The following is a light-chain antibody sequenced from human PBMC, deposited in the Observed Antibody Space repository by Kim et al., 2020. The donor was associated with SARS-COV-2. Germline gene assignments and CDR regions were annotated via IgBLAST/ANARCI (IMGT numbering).Light chain of an antibody. J-gene: IGKJ2*01. CDR1: QSINIY. V-gene: IGKV1-39*01. CDR2: DTS. CDR3: QQSHRTPYT. Sequence: DIQMTQSPSSLSVSVGDRFTITCRASQSINIYLNWYYQKPGKAPELLIFDTSSLQSGVPSRFSGSGSGTDFTLTISSLQPEDSGTYFCQQSHRTPYTFGQGTKLEI.